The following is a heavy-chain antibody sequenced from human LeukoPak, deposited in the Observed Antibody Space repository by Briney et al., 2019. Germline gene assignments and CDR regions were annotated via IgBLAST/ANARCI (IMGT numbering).Heavy chain of an antibody. D-gene: IGHD3-22*01. CDR1: GFTFSSYA. J-gene: IGHJ4*02. CDR3: AKTPSITMIVVLVKGYHYFDY. Sequence: PGGSLRLSXAASGFTFSSYAMSWVCQAPGKGLEWVSAISGSGGSTYYADSVKGRFTISRDNSKNTLYLQMNSLRAEDTAVYYCAKTPSITMIVVLVKGYHYFDYWGQGTLVTVSS. CDR2: ISGSGGST. V-gene: IGHV3-23*01.